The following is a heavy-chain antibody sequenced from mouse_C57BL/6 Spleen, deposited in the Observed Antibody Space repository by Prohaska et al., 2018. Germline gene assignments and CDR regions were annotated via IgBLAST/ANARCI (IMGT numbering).Heavy chain of an antibody. CDR3: ARLASSGYVGYYAMDY. Sequence: QSHGKSLEWIGYINPNNGGTSYNQKFKGKATLTVNKSSSTAYMELRSLTSEDSAVYYCARLASSGYVGYYAMDYWGQGTSVTVSS. D-gene: IGHD3-2*02. CDR2: INPNNGGT. J-gene: IGHJ4*01. V-gene: IGHV1-22*01.